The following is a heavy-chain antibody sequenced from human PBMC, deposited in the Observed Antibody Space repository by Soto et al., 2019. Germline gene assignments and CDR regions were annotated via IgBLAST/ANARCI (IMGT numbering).Heavy chain of an antibody. D-gene: IGHD5-18*01. Sequence: QITLKESGPPLVNPTQTLTLTCTFSGFSLSTSGVGVGWIRQPPGKALEWLALIYWNDDKRYSPSLKSRLTITKDTSKNQVVLTMTNMDPVDTATYYCAHRRMRYSYGHPFDYWGQGTLVTVSS. J-gene: IGHJ4*02. CDR2: IYWNDDK. CDR1: GFSLSTSGVG. V-gene: IGHV2-5*01. CDR3: AHRRMRYSYGHPFDY.